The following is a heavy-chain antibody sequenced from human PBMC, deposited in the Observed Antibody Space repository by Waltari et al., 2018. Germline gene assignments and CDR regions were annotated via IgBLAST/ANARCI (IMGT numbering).Heavy chain of an antibody. Sequence: QVQLQESGPGLVKPSETLSLTCPVSGGPIRSYYWSWIRPPPGKGLEWIGYIYYSGSTNYNPSLKSRVTISVDTSKNQFSLKLSSVTAADTAVYYCAREGEYGDYGYFDLWGRGTLVTVSS. V-gene: IGHV4-59*01. D-gene: IGHD4-17*01. CDR1: GGPIRSYY. CDR2: IYYSGST. J-gene: IGHJ2*01. CDR3: AREGEYGDYGYFDL.